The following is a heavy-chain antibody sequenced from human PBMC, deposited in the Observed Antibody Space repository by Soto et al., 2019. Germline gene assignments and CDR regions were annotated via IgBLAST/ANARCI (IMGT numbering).Heavy chain of an antibody. CDR2: IYYSGST. V-gene: IGHV4-59*01. CDR1: GGSFSGYY. CDR3: ARDRKGANWFDP. J-gene: IGHJ5*02. Sequence: SETLSLTCAVYGGSFSGYYWSWIRQPPGKGLEWIGYIYYSGSTNYNPSLKSRVTISVDTSKNQFSLKLSSVTAADTAVYYCARDRKGANWFDPWGQGTLVTVSS.